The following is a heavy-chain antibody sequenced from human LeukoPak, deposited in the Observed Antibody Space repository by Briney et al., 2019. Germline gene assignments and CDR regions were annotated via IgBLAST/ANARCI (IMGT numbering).Heavy chain of an antibody. V-gene: IGHV5-10-1*01. CDR1: GYSSTNYR. CDR3: ARHVLYSYGPQWWFDP. Sequence: GESLKISCKGSGYSSTNYRISWVRHMPGRGLEWMGWIDASDSYTNYSPSFQGHVTISADKSSSTAYLQWSSLKASDTAIYYCARHVLYSYGPQWWFDPWGQGTLVTVSS. D-gene: IGHD5-18*01. J-gene: IGHJ5*02. CDR2: IDASDSYT.